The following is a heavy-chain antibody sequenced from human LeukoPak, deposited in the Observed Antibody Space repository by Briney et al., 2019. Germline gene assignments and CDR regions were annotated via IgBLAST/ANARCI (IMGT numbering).Heavy chain of an antibody. D-gene: IGHD6-19*01. CDR2: IYYSGST. J-gene: IGHJ4*02. CDR3: AGSEGYSSGWYNGY. Sequence: SETLSLTCTVSGGSISSYYWSWTRQPPGKGLEWIGSIYYSGSTYYNPSLKSRVTISVDTSKNQFSLKLSSVTAADTAVYYCAGSEGYSSGWYNGYWGQGTLVTVSS. CDR1: GGSISSYY. V-gene: IGHV4-59*05.